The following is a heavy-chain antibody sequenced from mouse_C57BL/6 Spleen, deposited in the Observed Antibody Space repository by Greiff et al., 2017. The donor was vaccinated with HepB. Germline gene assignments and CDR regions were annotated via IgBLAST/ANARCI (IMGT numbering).Heavy chain of an antibody. CDR3: ARPDYGSDFDY. CDR2: IYPRSGNT. J-gene: IGHJ2*01. V-gene: IGHV1-81*01. D-gene: IGHD1-1*01. CDR1: GYTFTSYG. Sequence: QVQLQQSGAELARPGASVKLSCKASGYTFTSYGISWVKQRTGQGLEWIGEIYPRSGNTYYNEKFKGKATLTADKSSRTAYMELRSLTSEDSAVYFCARPDYGSDFDYWGQGTTLTVSS.